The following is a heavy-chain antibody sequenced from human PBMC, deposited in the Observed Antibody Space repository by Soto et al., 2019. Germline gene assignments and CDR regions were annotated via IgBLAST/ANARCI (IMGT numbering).Heavy chain of an antibody. V-gene: IGHV4-59*08. Sequence: SETLSLTCTVSGGSISSYCWTWIRQPPGKGLEWIGYICYSGNTNYSPSLKSRVTISVDTSKSQFSLRLSSVTAADTAVYYCATRTYGSGTYYFDSWGQGTLVTVSS. CDR3: ATRTYGSGTYYFDS. CDR2: ICYSGNT. J-gene: IGHJ4*02. D-gene: IGHD3-10*01. CDR1: GGSISSYC.